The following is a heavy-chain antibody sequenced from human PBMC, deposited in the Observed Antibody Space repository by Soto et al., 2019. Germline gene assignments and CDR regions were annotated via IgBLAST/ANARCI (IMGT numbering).Heavy chain of an antibody. V-gene: IGHV1-69*06. J-gene: IGHJ4*02. CDR1: GDTFTKYA. D-gene: IGHD3-10*01. CDR3: AGVASGSTCDYFDY. CDR2: IVPVFGRV. Sequence: QVHLVQSGAEVRKPGSSVRVSCKASGDTFTKYAISWRRQSPGQGLEWMGGIVPVFGRVTYAQRFQDRVSIIADKSTATSDLELTSLTADDTAVYYCAGVASGSTCDYFDYWGQGTLVTVSS.